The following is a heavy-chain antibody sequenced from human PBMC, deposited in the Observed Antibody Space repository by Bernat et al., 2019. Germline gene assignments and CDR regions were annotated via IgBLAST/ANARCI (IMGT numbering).Heavy chain of an antibody. Sequence: QVQLVESGGGVVQPGGSLRLSCAASGFTFSNYGMHWVRQAPGKGLEWVTFIWFDGSHKYYADSVKGRFTISRDNSKNTVYLQMNSLRAEDTAVYYCAKYVLNSPGGDYWGHGTLVTVSS. D-gene: IGHD3-10*01. CDR2: IWFDGSHK. CDR1: GFTFSNYG. CDR3: AKYVLNSPGGDY. J-gene: IGHJ4*01. V-gene: IGHV3-30*02.